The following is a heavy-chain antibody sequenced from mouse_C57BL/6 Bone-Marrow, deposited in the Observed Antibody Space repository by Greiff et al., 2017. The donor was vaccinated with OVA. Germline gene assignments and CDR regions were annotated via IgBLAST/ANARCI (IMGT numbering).Heavy chain of an antibody. V-gene: IGHV1-82*01. D-gene: IGHD1-1*01. CDR1: GYAFSSSW. CDR2: IYPGDGDT. Sequence: QVQLQQSGPELVKPGASVKISCKASGYAFSSSWMNWVKQRPGKGLEWIGRIYPGDGDTNYNGKFKGKATLTADKSSSTAYMQLSSLTSEDSAVYVCARNYYGSSDGFAYWGQGTLVTVSA. J-gene: IGHJ3*01. CDR3: ARNYYGSSDGFAY.